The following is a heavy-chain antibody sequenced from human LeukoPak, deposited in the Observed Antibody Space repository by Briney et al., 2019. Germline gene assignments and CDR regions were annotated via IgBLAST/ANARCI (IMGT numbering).Heavy chain of an antibody. CDR3: ARSSSGAKDY. D-gene: IGHD1-26*01. CDR1: GFTFSSYS. V-gene: IGHV3-48*01. J-gene: IGHJ4*02. Sequence: TGGSLRLSCAASGFTFSSYSMNWVRQAPGKGLEWVSYITSSSPIYYADSVQGRFTISRDNAKNSLFLQMNSLRAEDTAVYYCARSSSGAKDYWGQGTLVTVSS. CDR2: ITSSSPI.